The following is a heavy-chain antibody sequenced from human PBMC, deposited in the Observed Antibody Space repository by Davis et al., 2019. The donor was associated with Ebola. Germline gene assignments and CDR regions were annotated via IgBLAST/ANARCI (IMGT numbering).Heavy chain of an antibody. CDR2: IYYSGST. CDR3: ARADVDTAMVTRYYYYGMDV. V-gene: IGHV4-39*07. D-gene: IGHD5-18*01. CDR1: GGSISNSSYY. Sequence: MPSETLSLTCTVSGGSISNSSYYWGWIRQPPGKGLEWIGSIYYSGSTNYNPSLKSRVTISVDTSKNQFSLKLSSVTAADTAVYYCARADVDTAMVTRYYYYGMDVWGQGTTVTVSS. J-gene: IGHJ6*02.